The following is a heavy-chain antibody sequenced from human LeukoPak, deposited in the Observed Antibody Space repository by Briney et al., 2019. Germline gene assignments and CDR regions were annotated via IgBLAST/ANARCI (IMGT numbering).Heavy chain of an antibody. CDR2: IRYDGSNI. CDR3: AKGPYSGSYFCPDI. J-gene: IGHJ4*02. V-gene: IGHV3-30*02. D-gene: IGHD1-26*01. Sequence: PGGSLRLSCAASGFTFSNYAMHWVRQAPGKGLEWVAFIRYDGSNIFYADSVKGRFTISRDNSKNTLYLQMNSLRPEDTAVYYCAKGPYSGSYFCPDIWGQGTLVTVSS. CDR1: GFTFSNYA.